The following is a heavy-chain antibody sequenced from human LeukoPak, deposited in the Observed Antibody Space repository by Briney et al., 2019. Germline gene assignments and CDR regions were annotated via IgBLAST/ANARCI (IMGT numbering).Heavy chain of an antibody. Sequence: SETLSLTCAVYGGSFSGYYWSWIRQPPGKGLEWIGEINHSGSTNYNPSLKSRVTISVDTSKNQFSLKLSSVTAADTAVYYCASLRSARHYYYYMDVWGKGTTVTVSS. CDR2: INHSGST. J-gene: IGHJ6*03. CDR3: ASLRSARHYYYYMDV. V-gene: IGHV4-34*01. D-gene: IGHD3-3*01. CDR1: GGSFSGYY.